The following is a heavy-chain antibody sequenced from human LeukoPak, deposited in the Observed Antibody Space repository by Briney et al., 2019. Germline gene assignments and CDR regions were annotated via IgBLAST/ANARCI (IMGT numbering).Heavy chain of an antibody. CDR2: TYYRSKWYK. D-gene: IGHD4-17*01. V-gene: IGHV6-1*01. CDR1: GDSVSSNSAA. Sequence: QTLSLTCAISGDSVSSNSAAWNWIRQSPSRGLEFLGRTYYRSKWYKDYAVSVKSRITINPDTSKNQFSLQLNSVTPEDTAVYYCARDRYMDYGHPYFESWGQGTQVTVSS. J-gene: IGHJ4*02. CDR3: ARDRYMDYGHPYFES.